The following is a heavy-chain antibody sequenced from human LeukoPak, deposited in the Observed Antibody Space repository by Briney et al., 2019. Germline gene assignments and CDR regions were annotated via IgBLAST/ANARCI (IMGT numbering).Heavy chain of an antibody. Sequence: GASVKVSCKASGGTFSSYAISWVRQAPGQGLEWMGRIIPIFGTANYAQKFQGRVTITTDESTSTAYMELSSLRSEDTAVYYCARDQTGYHGSGSFDYWGQGTLVTVSS. D-gene: IGHD3-10*01. J-gene: IGHJ4*02. CDR3: ARDQTGYHGSGSFDY. CDR1: GGTFSSYA. V-gene: IGHV1-69*05. CDR2: IIPIFGTA.